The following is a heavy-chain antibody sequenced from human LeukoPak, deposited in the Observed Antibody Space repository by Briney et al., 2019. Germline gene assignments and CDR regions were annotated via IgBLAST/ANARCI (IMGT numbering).Heavy chain of an antibody. D-gene: IGHD2-15*01. J-gene: IGHJ6*02. CDR1: GFTVSSNY. CDR2: IYSGGST. Sequence: GGSLRLSCAASGFTVSSNYMSWVRQAPGKGLEWVSVIYSGGSTYYADSVKGRFTISRDNSKNTLYLQMNSLRAEDTAVYYCAREIATRPRFFYIGTAPYYYYGMDVWGQGTTVTVSS. CDR3: AREIATRPRFFYIGTAPYYYYGMDV. V-gene: IGHV3-66*01.